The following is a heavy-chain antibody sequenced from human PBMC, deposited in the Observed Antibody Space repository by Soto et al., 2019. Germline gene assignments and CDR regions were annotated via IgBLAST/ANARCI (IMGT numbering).Heavy chain of an antibody. J-gene: IGHJ4*02. D-gene: IGHD6-13*01. Sequence: QVQLVESGGGVVQPGRSLRLSCAASGFTFSSYGMHWVRQAPGKGLEWVAVIWYDGSNKYYADSVKGRFTISRDNSKNTLYLQMNSLRAEDTAVYYCARDIGIAAAGSGYWGQGTLVTVS. CDR2: IWYDGSNK. CDR3: ARDIGIAAAGSGY. V-gene: IGHV3-33*01. CDR1: GFTFSSYG.